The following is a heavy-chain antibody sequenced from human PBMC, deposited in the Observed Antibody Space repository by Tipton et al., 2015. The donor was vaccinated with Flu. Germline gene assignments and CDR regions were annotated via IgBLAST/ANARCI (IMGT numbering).Heavy chain of an antibody. J-gene: IGHJ2*01. D-gene: IGHD1-26*01. V-gene: IGHV4-4*07. CDR2: IYTSGST. CDR3: ARSGSYHHYYFDL. Sequence: LRLSCIVSGGSISSYYWSWIRQPAGKGLEWIGRIYTSGSTNYNPSLKSRVTMSVDTSKNQFSLKLTSVSAADTAVYYCARSGSYHHYYFDLWGRGTLVSVSS. CDR1: GGSISSYY.